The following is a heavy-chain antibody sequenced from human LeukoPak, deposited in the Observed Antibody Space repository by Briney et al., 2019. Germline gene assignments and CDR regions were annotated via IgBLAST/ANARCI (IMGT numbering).Heavy chain of an antibody. D-gene: IGHD1-1*01. V-gene: IGHV3-23*01. CDR3: AKDNTERNVATHFDY. CDR1: GFTFSSYA. Sequence: GGSLRLSCAASGFTFSSYAMSWVRQAPGKGLEWVSAISGSGGSTYYADSVKGRFTISRDNSKNTLYLQMNSLRAEDTAVYYCAKDNTERNVATHFDYWGQGTLVTVSS. CDR2: ISGSGGST. J-gene: IGHJ4*02.